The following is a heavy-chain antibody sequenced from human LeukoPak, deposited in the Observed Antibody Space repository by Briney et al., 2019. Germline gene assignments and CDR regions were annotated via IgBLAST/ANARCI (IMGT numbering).Heavy chain of an antibody. Sequence: GGSLRLSCAASGFTVSSNYMSWVRQAPGKGLEWVSVIYSGGSTYYADSVKGRFTISRDNSKDTVYLQMKSLRGEDTAVYYCAKGADSGDYLSPLDYWGQGTLVTVSS. CDR1: GFTVSSNY. V-gene: IGHV3-53*01. CDR2: IYSGGST. D-gene: IGHD4-17*01. CDR3: AKGADSGDYLSPLDY. J-gene: IGHJ4*02.